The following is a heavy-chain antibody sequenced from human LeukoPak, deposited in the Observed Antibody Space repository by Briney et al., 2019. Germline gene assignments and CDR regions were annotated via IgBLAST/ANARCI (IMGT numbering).Heavy chain of an antibody. CDR1: GFTFSSYS. V-gene: IGHV3-21*01. J-gene: IGHJ3*02. D-gene: IGHD5-18*01. CDR3: ARPVGYSYGTDAFDI. CDR2: ISSSSSYI. Sequence: GGSLRLSCAASGFTFSSYSMNWVRQAPGKGLEWVSSISSSSSYIYYADSVKSRFTISRDNAKNSLYLQMNSLRAEDTAVYYCARPVGYSYGTDAFDIWGQGTMVTVSS.